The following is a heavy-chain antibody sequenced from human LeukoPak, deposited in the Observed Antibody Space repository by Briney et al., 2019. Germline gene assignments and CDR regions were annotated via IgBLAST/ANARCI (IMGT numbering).Heavy chain of an antibody. D-gene: IGHD6-6*01. CDR3: ARPLSGYSSSLAY. Sequence: PGGSLRLSCAASGFTFSSYAMSWVRQAPGKGLEWVSAISGSGGSTYYADSVKGRFTISRDNAKNTLYLQMNSLRAEDTAVYYCARPLSGYSSSLAYWGQGTLVTVSS. CDR1: GFTFSSYA. CDR2: ISGSGGST. V-gene: IGHV3-23*01. J-gene: IGHJ4*02.